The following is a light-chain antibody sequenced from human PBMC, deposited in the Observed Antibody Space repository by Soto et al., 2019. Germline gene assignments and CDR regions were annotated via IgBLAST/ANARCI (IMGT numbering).Light chain of an antibody. J-gene: IGKJ1*01. CDR2: DAS. CDR3: HQLTHWTPWT. V-gene: IGKV3-11*01. Sequence: EIVLTQSPATLSLSPGDRATLSCRASQSVSNYLAWYQQKPGQAPRLLIYDASNKATGIPARFSSSGSGTDCTLPISSLDPEDFAVYYCHQLTHWTPWTFGQGTKVEI. CDR1: QSVSNY.